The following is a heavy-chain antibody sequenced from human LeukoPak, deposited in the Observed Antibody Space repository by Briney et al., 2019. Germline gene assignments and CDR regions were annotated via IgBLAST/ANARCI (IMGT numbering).Heavy chain of an antibody. V-gene: IGHV3-21*01. CDR1: GFTFSSHS. J-gene: IGHJ4*02. CDR2: ISSSSSYI. CDR3: ARGGRWELLGRQELFDY. Sequence: PGGSLRLSCAASGFTFSSHSMNWVRQAPGKGLEWVSSISSSSSYIYYADSVKGRFTISRDNAKNTVYLQMNSLRAEDTAVYYCARGGRWELLGRQELFDYWGQGTLVTVSS. D-gene: IGHD1-26*01.